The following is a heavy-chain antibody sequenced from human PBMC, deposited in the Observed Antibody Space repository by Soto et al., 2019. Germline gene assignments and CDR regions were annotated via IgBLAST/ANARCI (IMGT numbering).Heavy chain of an antibody. CDR1: VVSISSYY. D-gene: IGHD3-22*01. Sequence: WETLSLTCTFSVVSISSYYWSCIRQPAGKGLEWIGRIYTSGSTNYNPSLKSRVTMSVDTSKNQFSLKLSSVTAADTAVYYCARDRYYGYYDSSGYLIYWGQGTLVTVS. V-gene: IGHV4-4*07. CDR3: ARDRYYGYYDSSGYLIY. J-gene: IGHJ4*02. CDR2: IYTSGST.